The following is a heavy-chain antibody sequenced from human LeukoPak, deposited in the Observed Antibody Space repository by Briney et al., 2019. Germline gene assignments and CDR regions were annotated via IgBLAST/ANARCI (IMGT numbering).Heavy chain of an antibody. D-gene: IGHD3-22*01. V-gene: IGHV1-69*04. J-gene: IGHJ4*02. Sequence: SVKVSCKASRGTFSSYAISWVRQAPGQGLEWMGRIIPILGIANYAQKFQGRVTITADKSTSTAYMELSSLRSEDTAVYYCARDSYYYDSSGYGPPGYWGQGTLVTVSS. CDR3: ARDSYYYDSSGYGPPGY. CDR1: RGTFSSYA. CDR2: IIPILGIA.